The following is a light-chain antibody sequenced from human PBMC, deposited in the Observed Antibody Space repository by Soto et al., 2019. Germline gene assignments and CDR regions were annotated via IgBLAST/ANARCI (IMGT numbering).Light chain of an antibody. Sequence: QSALTQPPSASGSPGQSVTISCTGTSSDVGGYNSVSWYQQHPGKAPKVMIYEVSKRPSGVPDRFSGSKSGNTASLTVSGLQAEDEAEYYCSSYAGSNNFPYVFGSGTKVTVL. J-gene: IGLJ1*01. CDR2: EVS. V-gene: IGLV2-8*01. CDR3: SSYAGSNNFPYV. CDR1: SSDVGGYNS.